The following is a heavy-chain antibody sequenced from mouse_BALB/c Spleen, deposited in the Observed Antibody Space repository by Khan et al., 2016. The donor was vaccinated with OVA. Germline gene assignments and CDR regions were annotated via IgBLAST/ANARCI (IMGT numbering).Heavy chain of an antibody. D-gene: IGHD2-14*01. CDR1: GDSITSGY. CDR3: ARTTCRYAFIY. CDR2: MIYSGYT. V-gene: IGHV3-8*02. Sequence: EVQLQEPGPRLVLPSHTLSLTFSVTGDSITSGYWSWIRKFPGNKPEYMGYMIYSGYTYYNPSLKSRFSITRHTSQNQYYLQLNSVTTDYTATYYCARTTCRYAFIYWGPGTLVTDSA. J-gene: IGHJ3*01.